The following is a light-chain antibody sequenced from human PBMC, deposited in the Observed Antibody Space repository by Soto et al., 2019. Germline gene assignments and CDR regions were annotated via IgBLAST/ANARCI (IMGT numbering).Light chain of an antibody. CDR3: SSYTSRSTAV. Sequence: SALTRPAYVSGAPGQSITISCTGTSSDVGGYNSVSWYQQYPGKAPKLIIYDVSDRPSGVSDRFSGSKSGNTASLTISGLQAEDEADYYCSSYTSRSTAVFGGGTKVTVL. CDR2: DVS. J-gene: IGLJ2*01. CDR1: SSDVGGYNS. V-gene: IGLV2-14*03.